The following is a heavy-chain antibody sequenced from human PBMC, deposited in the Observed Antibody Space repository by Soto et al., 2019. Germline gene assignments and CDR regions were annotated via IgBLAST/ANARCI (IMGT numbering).Heavy chain of an antibody. J-gene: IGHJ4*02. Sequence: QVQLVQSGAEVKKPGASVKVSCKASGYTFTGYYMHWVRQAPGQGLEWMGWINPNSGGTNYAQKVQGWVTMTRDTXSSTAYMALSRRRSADPAVYYCARCKGHQQGGFDCWGRGTLVAVSS. CDR1: GYTFTGYY. V-gene: IGHV1-2*04. CDR3: ARCKGHQQGGFDC. CDR2: INPNSGGT. D-gene: IGHD3-16*01.